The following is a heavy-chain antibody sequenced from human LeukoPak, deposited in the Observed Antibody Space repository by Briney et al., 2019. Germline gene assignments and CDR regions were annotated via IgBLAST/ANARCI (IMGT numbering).Heavy chain of an antibody. Sequence: GASVKVSCKVSGYTFTSYGISWVRQAPGQGLEWMGWISAYNGNTNYAQKVQGRVTMTRNTSISTAYMELSSLRSEDTAVYYCARGIQLRSSGWFRFGYWGQGTLVTVSS. V-gene: IGHV1-18*01. J-gene: IGHJ4*02. CDR3: ARGIQLRSSGWFRFGY. D-gene: IGHD6-19*01. CDR2: ISAYNGNT. CDR1: GYTFTSYG.